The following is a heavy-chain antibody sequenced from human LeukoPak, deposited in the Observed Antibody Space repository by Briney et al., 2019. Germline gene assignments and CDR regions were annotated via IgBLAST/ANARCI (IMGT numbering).Heavy chain of an antibody. CDR2: IYYSGST. V-gene: IGHV4-59*08. Sequence: ASETLSLTCTVSGGSISTYSWTWIRQPPGKGLEWIGYIYYSGSTNYNPSLKSRVTISVDTSKNQFSLKLSSVTAADTAVYYCARLDFSSWYGTDYWGQGTLVTVSS. CDR3: ARLDFSSWYGTDY. CDR1: GGSISTYS. D-gene: IGHD6-13*01. J-gene: IGHJ4*02.